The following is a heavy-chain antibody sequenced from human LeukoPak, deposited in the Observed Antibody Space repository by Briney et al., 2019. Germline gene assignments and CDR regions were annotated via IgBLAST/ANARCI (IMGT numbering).Heavy chain of an antibody. D-gene: IGHD2-2*01. V-gene: IGHV4-59*01. Sequence: SETLSLACTVSGGSISSYYWSWIRQPPGKGLEWIGYIYYSWSTSYNPSLKSRVTISVDTSKKQTSLKVRSLTAADTAVYYCARTTEDCSSTSCYQYWFDPWGQGTLVTVSS. CDR1: GGSISSYY. J-gene: IGHJ5*02. CDR3: ARTTEDCSSTSCYQYWFDP. CDR2: IYYSWST.